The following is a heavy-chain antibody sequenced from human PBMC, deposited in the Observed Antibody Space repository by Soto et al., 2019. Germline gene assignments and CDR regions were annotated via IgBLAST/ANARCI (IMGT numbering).Heavy chain of an antibody. Sequence: EVQLVESGGGLVQPGGSLRLSCAASGFTFSNYWMSWVRQVPGKGLAWVSNIKEDGSEKYYVDSVKGRFTIYRDNAKNSVHIQMNRLRDEETAVYYCVRFSILVSGRGRGAFFDSWGQGTPVTVSS. CDR3: VRFSILVSGRGRGAFFDS. D-gene: IGHD6-19*01. CDR1: GFTFSNYW. CDR2: IKEDGSEK. V-gene: IGHV3-7*03. J-gene: IGHJ4*02.